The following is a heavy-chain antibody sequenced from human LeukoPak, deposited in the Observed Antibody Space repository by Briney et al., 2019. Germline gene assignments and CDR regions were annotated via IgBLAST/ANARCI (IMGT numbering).Heavy chain of an antibody. V-gene: IGHV1-18*01. J-gene: IGHJ4*02. CDR1: GYTFSNYG. CDR3: VRDYKGYSGYDGFDY. D-gene: IGHD5-12*01. Sequence: GASVKVSCKASGYTFSNYGIRGVRQAPGQGREWMGWISAYNGNTNYAQKLQGRVTMTTDTSPRTAYMELRSLRSDDTAVYYCVRDYKGYSGYDGFDYWGQGTLVTVSS. CDR2: ISAYNGNT.